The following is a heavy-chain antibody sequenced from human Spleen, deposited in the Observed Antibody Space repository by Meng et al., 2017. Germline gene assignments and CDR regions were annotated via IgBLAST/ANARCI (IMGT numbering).Heavy chain of an antibody. V-gene: IGHV3-23*01. CDR2: ISGSGGST. D-gene: IGHD2-15*01. CDR3: VNGGYTSGWDESMTRAFDI. Sequence: GGSLRLSCAASGFTFSSYAMSWVHQAPGKGLEWVSAISGSGGSTYYADSVKGRFTISRENSRNTLSLQMNRLRAEDTAVYYCVNGGYTSGWDESMTRAFDIWGQGTMVTVSS. CDR1: GFTFSSYA. J-gene: IGHJ3*02.